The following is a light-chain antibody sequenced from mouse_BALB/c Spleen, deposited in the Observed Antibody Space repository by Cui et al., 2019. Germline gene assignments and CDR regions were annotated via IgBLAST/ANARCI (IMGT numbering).Light chain of an antibody. V-gene: IGKV4-72*01. CDR2: ATS. CDR3: QQWSSNPPT. CDR1: SSVSY. J-gene: IGKJ5*01. Sequence: QIALSQSPAILSASPGEKVTMTCSASSSVSYVHCYQQKPGSSPKPWIYATSNLASGVPARFSGSGSGTSYSLTISRVEAEDAATYYCQQWSSNPPTFGAGTKLELK.